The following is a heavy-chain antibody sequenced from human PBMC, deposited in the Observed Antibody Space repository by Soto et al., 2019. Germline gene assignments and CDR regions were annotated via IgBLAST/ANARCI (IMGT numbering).Heavy chain of an antibody. V-gene: IGHV3-7*05. D-gene: IGHD3-16*02. CDR1: GFTFSYYW. CDR2: IRGDGGVE. J-gene: IGHJ3*02. CDR3: ARDATYRDSNFYYDVFDI. Sequence: DVQVMESGGGLVQPGESLRLSCAASGFTFSYYWMTWVRQAPGKGLEWAANIRGDGGVEHYLDSVKGRFSVSRDNAKDSLYLQMNSLRIEDTAVYYCARDATYRDSNFYYDVFDIWGQGTMVTVSS.